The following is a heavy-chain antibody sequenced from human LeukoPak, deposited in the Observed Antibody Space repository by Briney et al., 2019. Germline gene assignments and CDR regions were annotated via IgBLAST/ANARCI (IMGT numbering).Heavy chain of an antibody. V-gene: IGHV1-69*06. CDR3: ANLQGDSSSYHLDKA. J-gene: IGHJ5*02. CDR2: IIPIFGTA. Sequence: ASVKVSCKASGGTFSSYAISWVRQAPGQGLEWMGGIIPIFGTANYAQKFQGRVTITADKSTSTAYMELSSLRSEDTAVYYCANLQGDSSSYHLDKAWGQGTLVTASS. D-gene: IGHD6-13*01. CDR1: GGTFSSYA.